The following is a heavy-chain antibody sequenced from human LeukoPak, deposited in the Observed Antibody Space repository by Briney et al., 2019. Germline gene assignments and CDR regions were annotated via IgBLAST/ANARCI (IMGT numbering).Heavy chain of an antibody. CDR2: LRGNADT. D-gene: IGHD2-2*03. CDR3: ARASWISSADAVW. J-gene: IGHJ4*02. Sequence: HPGGSLRLCCGASGLSFSHYAMRWVRQAPARGVEWVSSLRGNADTSYADSVKGRFTLSKDDSRNTVFLQLNNLKVDDTAVYYCARASWISSADAVWWGQGTLVTVSS. CDR1: GLSFSHYA. V-gene: IGHV3-23*01.